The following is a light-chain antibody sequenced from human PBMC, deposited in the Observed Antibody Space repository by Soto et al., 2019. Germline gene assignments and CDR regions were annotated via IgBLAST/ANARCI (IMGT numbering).Light chain of an antibody. V-gene: IGLV2-14*03. CDR3: SSYTSSSTRV. CDR2: DVS. Sequence: QSALTQPASVSGSPGQSIAISCTGTSSDVGAYNYVSWYQQHPGKAPKLMIFDVSYRPSGISDRFSGSKSGNTASLTISGLQAGDEADYYCSSYTSSSTRVFGTGTKVTVL. CDR1: SSDVGAYNY. J-gene: IGLJ1*01.